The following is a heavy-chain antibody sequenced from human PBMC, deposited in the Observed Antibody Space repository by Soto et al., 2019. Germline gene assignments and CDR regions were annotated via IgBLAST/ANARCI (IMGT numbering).Heavy chain of an antibody. CDR2: INPNSGAT. J-gene: IGHJ4*02. D-gene: IGHD5-12*01. Sequence: QVQLVSSGAEVKKPGASVKVSCRASGYTFTDYYIHWVRQAPGQGLQWVGWINPNSGATEYAQKFQGRVTMTRDPSISTVYMEVTMLSSDATALYFCARAAPLRYSGYALDHWGQGTRVTVST. CDR1: GYTFTDYY. CDR3: ARAAPLRYSGYALDH. V-gene: IGHV1-2*02.